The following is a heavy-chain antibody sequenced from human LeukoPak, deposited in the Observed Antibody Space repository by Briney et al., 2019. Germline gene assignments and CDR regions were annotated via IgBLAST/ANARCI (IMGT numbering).Heavy chain of an antibody. CDR1: RCTYIRYS. CDR3: AKDPYQTYREYGSARPDY. D-gene: IGHD3-10*01. V-gene: IGHV3-21*04. CDR2: INFRRSYI. Sequence: GGALRLSCAASRCTYIRYSMNWVRPAPGRGLEWVSSINFRRSYILYAESIKGRFTISRDNSKNTLYLQMSSLRAEDTAVYYCAKDPYQTYREYGSARPDYWGQGTLVTVSS. J-gene: IGHJ4*02.